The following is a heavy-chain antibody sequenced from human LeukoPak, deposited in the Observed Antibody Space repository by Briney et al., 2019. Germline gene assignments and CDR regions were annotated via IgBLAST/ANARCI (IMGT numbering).Heavy chain of an antibody. J-gene: IGHJ6*03. V-gene: IGHV4-61*02. CDR3: ARALRSMGYYYYYMDV. D-gene: IGHD6-6*01. Sequence: PSQTLSLTCTVSGGSISSGSYYWSWIRQPAGKGLEWIGRIYTSGSTNYNPSLKSRVIISVDTSKNQFSLKLSSVTAADTAVYYCARALRSMGYYYYYMDVWGKGTTVTVSS. CDR1: GGSISSGSYY. CDR2: IYTSGST.